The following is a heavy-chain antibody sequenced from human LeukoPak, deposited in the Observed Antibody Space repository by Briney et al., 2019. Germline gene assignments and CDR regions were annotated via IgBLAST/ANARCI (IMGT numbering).Heavy chain of an antibody. CDR2: ISAYNGNT. V-gene: IGHV1-18*01. CDR3: ARVSIAPTENWFDP. Sequence: GASVKVSCKASGYTFTSYGISWVRQAPGQGLEWMGWISAYNGNTNYAQKLQGRVTMTTDTSTSTAYMELRSLRSDDTAVYYCARVSIAPTENWFDPWGQGTLVIVSS. CDR1: GYTFTSYG. D-gene: IGHD6-6*01. J-gene: IGHJ5*02.